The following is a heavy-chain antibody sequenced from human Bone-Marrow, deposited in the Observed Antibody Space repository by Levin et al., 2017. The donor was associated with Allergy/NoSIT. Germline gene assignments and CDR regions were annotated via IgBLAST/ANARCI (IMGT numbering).Heavy chain of an antibody. CDR1: GFTFSSYA. V-gene: IGHV3-30-3*01. Sequence: GESLKISCAASGFTFSSYAIHWVRQAPGKGLEWVAVISYDESNKYYADSVKGRFTISRDNSRNTLYLQMDSLRAEDTAVYYCARDSLEYNFGYQDFWGQGTLVSVSS. J-gene: IGHJ4*02. D-gene: IGHD5-18*01. CDR2: ISYDESNK. CDR3: ARDSLEYNFGYQDF.